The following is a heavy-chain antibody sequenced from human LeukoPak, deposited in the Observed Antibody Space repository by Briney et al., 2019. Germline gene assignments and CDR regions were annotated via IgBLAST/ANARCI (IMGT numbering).Heavy chain of an antibody. D-gene: IGHD3-3*01. CDR1: GGSISGYY. CDR3: ASSYYDFWSDTYYFED. J-gene: IGHJ4*02. CDR2: IYNTGST. V-gene: IGHV4-59*01. Sequence: PSETLSLTCTVSGGSISGYYWSWIRQPPGKGLEWIGYIYNTGSTNYKSSLKSRVTMSLDTSKNQFSLRLNSVTAADTAVYYCASSYYDFWSDTYYFEDWGQGTLVTVSS.